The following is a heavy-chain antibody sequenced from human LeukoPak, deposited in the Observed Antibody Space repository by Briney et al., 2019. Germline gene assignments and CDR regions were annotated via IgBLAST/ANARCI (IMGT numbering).Heavy chain of an antibody. CDR2: FYSAGST. J-gene: IGHJ4*02. V-gene: IGHV3-53*01. CDR3: ASGEVGVRKFYSDPFHY. Sequence: PGGSLRLSCAACGFTVSSKYMSWVRQAPGKGLEWVSIFYSAGSTYYADSVRGRFTISRDSSKNTVSLQMNSLRAEDTAVYYCASGEVGVRKFYSDPFHYWGQGTLVTVSS. D-gene: IGHD2-15*01. CDR1: GFTVSSKY.